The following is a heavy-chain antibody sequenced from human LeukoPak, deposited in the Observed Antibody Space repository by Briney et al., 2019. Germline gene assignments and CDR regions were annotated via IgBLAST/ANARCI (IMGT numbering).Heavy chain of an antibody. CDR3: VPNGGGPPYFDY. CDR1: GFTFSTYA. CDR2: ISYDGSNE. J-gene: IGHJ4*02. Sequence: GGSLRLSCAASGFTFSTYAMHWVRQAPGKGLEWVAVISYDGSNEYYVDSVKGRFTISRDNSKNALYLQMNGLRLEDTAVYYCVPNGGGPPYFDYWGQGTLVTVSS. D-gene: IGHD3-16*01. V-gene: IGHV3-30*03.